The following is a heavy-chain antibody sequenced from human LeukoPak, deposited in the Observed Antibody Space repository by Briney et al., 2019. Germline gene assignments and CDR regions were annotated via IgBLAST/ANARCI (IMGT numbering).Heavy chain of an antibody. D-gene: IGHD3-3*01. J-gene: IGHJ5*02. CDR3: ARVPSYNYYFWSGYSNWFDP. CDR1: GGTFSSYA. Sequence: SVKVSCKASGGTFSSYAISWVRQAPGQGLEWIGGIIPIFGTANYAQKFQGRVTITADESTSTAYMELSSLRSEDTAVYYCARVPSYNYYFWSGYSNWFDPWGQGTLVTVSS. CDR2: IIPIFGTA. V-gene: IGHV1-69*13.